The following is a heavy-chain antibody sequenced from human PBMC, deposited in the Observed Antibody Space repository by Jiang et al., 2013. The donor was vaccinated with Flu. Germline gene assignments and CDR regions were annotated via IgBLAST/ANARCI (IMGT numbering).Heavy chain of an antibody. Sequence: GAEVKKPGASVKVSCKASGYTFSSHGINWVRQAPGQGLEWMGWISLYNGNTIYAQRFQDRVTMTTDTSTSTAYMELRGLRSDDTAVYYCARVSGGAPVYYFDYWGQGTLVAVSS. CDR2: ISLYNGNT. CDR1: GYTFSSHG. V-gene: IGHV1-18*01. D-gene: IGHD2-8*02. CDR3: ARVSGGAPVYYFDY. J-gene: IGHJ4*02.